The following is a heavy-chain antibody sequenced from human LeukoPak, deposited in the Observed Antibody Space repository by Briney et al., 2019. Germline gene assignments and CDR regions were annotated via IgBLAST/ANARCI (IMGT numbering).Heavy chain of an antibody. CDR2: IYYSGST. J-gene: IGHJ4*02. D-gene: IGHD2-8*01. V-gene: IGHV4-59*01. Sequence: SETLSLTCTVSGGSIRSYYWSWIRQPPGKGLEWIGYIYYSGSTNYNPSLKSRVTISVDTSKNQFSLKLSSVTAADTAVYYCARGIGVTVYTFFHYWGQGTLLTVSS. CDR3: ARGIGVTVYTFFHY. CDR1: GGSIRSYY.